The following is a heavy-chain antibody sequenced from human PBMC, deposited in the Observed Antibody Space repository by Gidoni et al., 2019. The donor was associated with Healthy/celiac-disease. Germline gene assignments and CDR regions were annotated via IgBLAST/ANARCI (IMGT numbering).Heavy chain of an antibody. V-gene: IGHV4-61*02. D-gene: IGHD3-22*01. CDR2: IYTSGST. Sequence: QVQLQVSGPGPLKPSQTLSLTCTVSGGSISSGSYYWSWIRQPAGKGLGWSGRIYTSGSTNYNPSLKSRVTISVDTSKNQFSLKLSSVTDADTAVYYCASGGMIVDTEAFDIWGQGTMVTVSS. CDR3: ASGGMIVDTEAFDI. CDR1: GGSISSGSYY. J-gene: IGHJ3*02.